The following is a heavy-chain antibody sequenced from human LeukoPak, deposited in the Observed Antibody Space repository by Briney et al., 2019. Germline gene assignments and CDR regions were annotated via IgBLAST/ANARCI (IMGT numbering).Heavy chain of an antibody. CDR2: IYHTGST. D-gene: IGHD6-25*01. Sequence: SETLSLTCTVSGGSISSYYWSWIRQPPGKGLEWIANIYHTGSTNYNPSLSSRVTVSIDTAKNQFSLKLTSVTAADTAVYYCARRGRNSSGWQDYLWGQGTLVTVSS. V-gene: IGHV4-59*01. CDR1: GGSISSYY. CDR3: ARRGRNSSGWQDYL. J-gene: IGHJ4*02.